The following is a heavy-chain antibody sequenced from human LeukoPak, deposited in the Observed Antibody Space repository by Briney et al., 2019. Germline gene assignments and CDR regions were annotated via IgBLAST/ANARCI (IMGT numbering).Heavy chain of an antibody. J-gene: IGHJ4*02. CDR3: AKGFDYGDYLDY. CDR2: ISYDGSNK. CDR1: GFTFSSYG. Sequence: GGSLRLSCAASGFTFSSYGMHWVRQAPGKGLEWVAVISYDGSNKYYADSVKGRFTISRDNSMNTLYLQMNSLRAEDTAVYYCAKGFDYGDYLDYWGQGTLVTVSS. D-gene: IGHD4-17*01. V-gene: IGHV3-30*18.